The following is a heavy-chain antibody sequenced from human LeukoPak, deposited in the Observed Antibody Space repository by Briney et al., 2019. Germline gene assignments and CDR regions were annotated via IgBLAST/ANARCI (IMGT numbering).Heavy chain of an antibody. CDR2: ISGSGGST. CDR3: AKVGVAMVRGVIGYYFDY. D-gene: IGHD3-10*01. V-gene: IGHV3-23*01. Sequence: GGSLRLSCAASGFTFSSYAMSWVRQAPGKGLEWVSAISGSGGSTYYADSVKGRFTISRDNSKNTPYLQMNSLRAEDTAVYYCAKVGVAMVRGVIGYYFDYWGQGTLVTVSS. J-gene: IGHJ4*02. CDR1: GFTFSSYA.